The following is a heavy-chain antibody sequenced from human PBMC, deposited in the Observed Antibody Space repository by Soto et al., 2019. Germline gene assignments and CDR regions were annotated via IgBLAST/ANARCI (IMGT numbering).Heavy chain of an antibody. Sequence: SQTLSLTCAISGDSVSSNSAAWNWIRQSPSRGLEWLGRTYYRSKWYNDYAVSVKSRITINPDTSKNQFSLQLNSVTPEDTAVYYCARVRAPNWGLPPDDAFDIWGQGTMVTVSS. CDR2: TYYRSKWYN. CDR3: ARVRAPNWGLPPDDAFDI. V-gene: IGHV6-1*01. CDR1: GDSVSSNSAA. J-gene: IGHJ3*02. D-gene: IGHD7-27*01.